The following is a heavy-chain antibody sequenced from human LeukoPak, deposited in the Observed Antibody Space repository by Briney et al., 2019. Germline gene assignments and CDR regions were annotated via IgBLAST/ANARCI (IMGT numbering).Heavy chain of an antibody. D-gene: IGHD6-19*01. CDR2: ISYDGSNK. J-gene: IGHJ4*02. Sequence: GGSLRLSCAASGFTFSSYGMHWVRQAPGKGLGWVAVISYDGSNKYYADSVKGRFTISRDNSKNTLYLQMNSLRAEDTAVYYCAKEGGWQWLVYYFDYWGQGTLVTVSS. CDR1: GFTFSSYG. CDR3: AKEGGWQWLVYYFDY. V-gene: IGHV3-30*18.